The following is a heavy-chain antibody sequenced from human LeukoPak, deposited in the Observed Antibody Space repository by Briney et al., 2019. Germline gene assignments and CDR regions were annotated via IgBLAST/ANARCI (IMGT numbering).Heavy chain of an antibody. CDR1: GFTVSSNY. Sequence: PGGSLRLSCAASGFTVSSNYMSWVRQAPGKGLEWVSVIYSGGSTYYADSVKGRFTISRDNSKNTLYLQMNSLRAEDTAVYYCARDSYDISLTPRLDYWGQGTLVTVSS. V-gene: IGHV3-53*01. D-gene: IGHD3-9*01. CDR2: IYSGGST. CDR3: ARDSYDISLTPRLDY. J-gene: IGHJ4*02.